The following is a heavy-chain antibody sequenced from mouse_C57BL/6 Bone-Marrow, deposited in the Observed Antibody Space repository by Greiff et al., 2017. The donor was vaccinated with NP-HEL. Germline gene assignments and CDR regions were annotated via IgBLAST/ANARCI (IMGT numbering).Heavy chain of an antibody. CDR2: IHPNSGST. D-gene: IGHD2-3*01. Sequence: QVQLQQSGAELVKPGASVKLSCKASGYTFTSYWMHWVKQRPGQGLEWIGMIHPNSGSTNYNEKFKSKATLTVDKSSSTAYMQLSSLTSEDSAVYYCARGWLLPSAWFAYWGQGTLVTVSA. CDR3: ARGWLLPSAWFAY. CDR1: GYTFTSYW. J-gene: IGHJ3*01. V-gene: IGHV1-64*01.